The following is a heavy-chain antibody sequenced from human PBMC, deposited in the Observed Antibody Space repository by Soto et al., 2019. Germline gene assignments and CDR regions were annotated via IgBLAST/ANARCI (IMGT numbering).Heavy chain of an antibody. D-gene: IGHD1-26*01. Sequence: EVQLVESGGGSVQPGESLRLSCAASGFSFRDYDMHWVRQRKGKGLEWVSALGAARDPYYVGSVKGRFSVSRDNAQNSLFLQMNTLRVDDTAVYFCARAYLGRLPRRADYYYAMDVWGRGTIVTVSS. CDR1: GFSFRDYD. CDR3: ARAYLGRLPRRADYYYAMDV. CDR2: LGAARDP. V-gene: IGHV3-13*05. J-gene: IGHJ6*02.